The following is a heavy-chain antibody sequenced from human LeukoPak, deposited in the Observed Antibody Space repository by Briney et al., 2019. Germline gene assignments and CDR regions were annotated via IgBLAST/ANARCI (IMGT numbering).Heavy chain of an antibody. J-gene: IGHJ4*02. V-gene: IGHV4-59*12. Sequence: PSETLSLTCTVSGDSITGFYWNWIRQPPGKGLEWIGYIYHSGSTYYNPSLKSRVTISVDRSKNQFSLKLSSVTAADTAVYYCARDKLAAGTYWGQGTLVTVSS. D-gene: IGHD6-13*01. CDR1: GDSITGFY. CDR3: ARDKLAAGTY. CDR2: IYHSGST.